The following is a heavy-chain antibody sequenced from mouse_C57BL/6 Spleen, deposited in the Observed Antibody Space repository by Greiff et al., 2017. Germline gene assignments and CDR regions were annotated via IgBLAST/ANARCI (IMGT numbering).Heavy chain of an antibody. D-gene: IGHD2-4*01. V-gene: IGHV6-3*01. J-gene: IGHJ1*03. Sequence: EVMLVESGGGLVQPGGSMKLSCVASGFTFSNYWMNWVRQSPEKGLEWVAQIRLKSDNYSTHYAESVKGRFTISRDDSKSSVYLQMNNLRAEDTGIDYCTCPYDYPYFDVWGTGTTVTVSS. CDR1: GFTFSNYW. CDR2: IRLKSDNYST. CDR3: TCPYDYPYFDV.